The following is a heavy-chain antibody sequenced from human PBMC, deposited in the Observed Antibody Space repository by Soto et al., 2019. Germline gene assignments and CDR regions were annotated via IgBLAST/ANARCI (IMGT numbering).Heavy chain of an antibody. Sequence: GGSLRLSCAASGFTFSSYSMNWVRQAPGKGLEWVSSISSSSSYIYYADSVKGRFTISRDNAKNSLYLQMNSLRAEDTAVYYCARDLRTGTTDYYYYYMDVWGKGTTVTVSS. V-gene: IGHV3-21*01. CDR3: ARDLRTGTTDYYYYYMDV. CDR2: ISSSSSYI. J-gene: IGHJ6*03. CDR1: GFTFSSYS. D-gene: IGHD1-7*01.